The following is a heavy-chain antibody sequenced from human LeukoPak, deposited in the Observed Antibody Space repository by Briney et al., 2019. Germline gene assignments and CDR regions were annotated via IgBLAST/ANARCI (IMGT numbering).Heavy chain of an antibody. D-gene: IGHD6-19*01. CDR3: ARDRLASDY. CDR2: IYYSGFT. V-gene: IGHV4-59*01. J-gene: IGHJ4*02. CDR1: GGSISSYY. Sequence: SETLSLTCTVSGGSISSYYWSWIRQPPGKGLEWIGFIYYSGFTNYNPSLKSRVTISVDTSKNQFSLKLSSVTAADTAVYYCARDRLASDYWGQGTLVTVSS.